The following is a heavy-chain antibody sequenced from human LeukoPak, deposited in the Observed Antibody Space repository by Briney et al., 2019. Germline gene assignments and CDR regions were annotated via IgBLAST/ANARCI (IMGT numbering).Heavy chain of an antibody. Sequence: GGSLRLSCAASGFTFSSYAMSWVRQAPGEGLECVSAISGSGGSTYYADSAKGRFTISRDNSKNTLYLQLNSLKTEDTAVYYCVRVVTTGSGWYHFDNWGLGTLVTVSS. CDR2: ISGSGGST. D-gene: IGHD6-13*01. CDR1: GFTFSSYA. CDR3: VRVVTTGSGWYHFDN. V-gene: IGHV3-23*01. J-gene: IGHJ4*02.